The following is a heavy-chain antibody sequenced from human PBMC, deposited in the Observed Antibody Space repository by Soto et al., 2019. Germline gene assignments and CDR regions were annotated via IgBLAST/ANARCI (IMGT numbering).Heavy chain of an antibody. J-gene: IGHJ5*02. CDR2: IQYSGIT. D-gene: IGHD2-8*01. V-gene: IGHV4-59*01. Sequence: LSLTCTVSGGPISSYYWNWIRQPPGKGLEWIGYIQYSGITTYNPSLKSRVTISIDTSKNQFSLNLNSVTAADTAVYYCARGRNSRTEYCATDSCAWFDPWRQVTLVTVSS. CDR1: GGPISSYY. CDR3: ARGRNSRTEYCATDSCAWFDP.